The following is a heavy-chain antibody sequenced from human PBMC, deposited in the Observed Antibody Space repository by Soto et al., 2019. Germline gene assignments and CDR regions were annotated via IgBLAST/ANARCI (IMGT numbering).Heavy chain of an antibody. CDR2: IYWNDDK. D-gene: IGHD1-7*01. CDR3: AHRRITGTTAVATRSNDHFDY. CDR1: WFSLSTRGEG. Sequence: SGPTVVNPTLTLTLTCTFSWFSLSTRGEGVGWVGQPPGKARELLALIYWNDDKRYRPSLQRRLTITKDTSKNQVVLTMTNMDPVDTATYYCAHRRITGTTAVATRSNDHFDYWGQGTLVTVSS. V-gene: IGHV2-5*01. J-gene: IGHJ4*02.